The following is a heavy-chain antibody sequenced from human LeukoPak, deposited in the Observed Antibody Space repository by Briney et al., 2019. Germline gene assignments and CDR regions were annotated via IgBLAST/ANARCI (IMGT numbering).Heavy chain of an antibody. J-gene: IGHJ4*02. V-gene: IGHV4-59*12. CDR3: ARDYYGSGSFDY. CDR2: IYYSGST. Sequence: SETLSLTCTVSGGSISSYYWSWIRQPPGKGLEWIGYIYYSGSTNYNPSLKSRVTMSVDTSKNQFSLKLSSVTAADTAVYYCARDYYGSGSFDYWGQGTLVTVSS. CDR1: GGSISSYY. D-gene: IGHD3-10*01.